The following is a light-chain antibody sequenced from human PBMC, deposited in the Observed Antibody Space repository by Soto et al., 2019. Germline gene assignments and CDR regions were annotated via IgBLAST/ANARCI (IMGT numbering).Light chain of an antibody. V-gene: IGLV2-8*01. CDR2: EVT. CDR1: SSDVGDYNY. CDR3: SSYAGSNNYV. J-gene: IGLJ1*01. Sequence: QSALTQPPSASGSPGQSVTISCTGTSSDVGDYNYVSWYQHHPGKAPKLMIYEVTKRPSGVPDRCSGSKSGNTASLTVSGLQAEDEADYYCSSYAGSNNYVFGTGIKLSVL.